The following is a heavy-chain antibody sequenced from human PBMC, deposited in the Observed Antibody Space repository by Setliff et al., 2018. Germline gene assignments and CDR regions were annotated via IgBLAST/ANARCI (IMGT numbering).Heavy chain of an antibody. J-gene: IGHJ6*03. V-gene: IGHV4-34*01. D-gene: IGHD2-2*01. CDR2: INHSGST. Sequence: SETLSLTCAVYGGSFSGYYWSWIRQPPGKGLEWIGEINHSGSTNYNPSLKSRVTISVDTSKNQFSLKLSSVTAADTAVYYCARKSRNIVVVPAAVIYYYYYYMDVWGKETTVTVSS. CDR3: ARKSRNIVVVPAAVIYYYYYYMDV. CDR1: GGSFSGYY.